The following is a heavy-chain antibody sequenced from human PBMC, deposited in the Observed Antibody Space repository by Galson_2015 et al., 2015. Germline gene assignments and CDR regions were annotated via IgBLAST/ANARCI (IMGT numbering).Heavy chain of an antibody. Sequence: ETLSLTCSVSGGSMNTYVWNWVRLPPGRGLEWIGHIHDNGSATYNPSLQSRLTMSIDMSKNEFSLRLTSLRTADTAKYYCVRDPGYGALDYWG. D-gene: IGHD1-26*01. CDR1: GGSMNTYV. CDR2: IHDNGSA. CDR3: VRDPGYGALDY. V-gene: IGHV4-59*01. J-gene: IGHJ4*01.